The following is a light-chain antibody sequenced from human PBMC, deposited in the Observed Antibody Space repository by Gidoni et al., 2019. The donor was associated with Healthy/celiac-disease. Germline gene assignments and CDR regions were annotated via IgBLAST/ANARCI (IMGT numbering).Light chain of an antibody. CDR1: SGSIASNY. CDR3: QSYDSSNVV. Sequence: NFMLTPPHSVSESPGKTVTISCTRRSGSIASNYVQWYQQRPGSAPTTVIYEDNQRPSGLPDRFSGSIDSSSNSASLTISGLKTEDEADYYCQSYDSSNVVFGGGTKLTVL. J-gene: IGLJ2*01. CDR2: EDN. V-gene: IGLV6-57*04.